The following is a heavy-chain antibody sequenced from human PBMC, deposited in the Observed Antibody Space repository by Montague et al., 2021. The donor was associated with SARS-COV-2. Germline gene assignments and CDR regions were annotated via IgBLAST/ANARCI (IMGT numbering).Heavy chain of an antibody. D-gene: IGHD6-19*01. J-gene: IGHJ4*02. V-gene: IGHV6-1*01. CDR2: TYFRSSFYN. Sequence: CAISGDSASSSTVAWNWLRQSPSRGLEWLGRTYFRSSFYNDYALSVKSRLNIQPDSAKNQFSLQLTSVTPEDTAIYYCARQDTSGWLTFDYWGQGILVTVSS. CDR3: ARQDTSGWLTFDY. CDR1: GDSASSSTVA.